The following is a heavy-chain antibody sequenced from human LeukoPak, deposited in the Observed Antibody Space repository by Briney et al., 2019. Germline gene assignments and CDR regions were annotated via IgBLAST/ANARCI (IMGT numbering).Heavy chain of an antibody. D-gene: IGHD3-10*01. Sequence: PGGSLRLSCAASGFTFSSYAMSWVRQAPGKGLEWVSGISGSGGSTYYADSVKGRFTISRDNSKNTLYLQMNSLRAEDTAVYYCAKEGYYGSGSYPDHWGQGTLVTVSS. V-gene: IGHV3-23*01. CDR3: AKEGYYGSGSYPDH. CDR2: ISGSGGST. CDR1: GFTFSSYA. J-gene: IGHJ4*02.